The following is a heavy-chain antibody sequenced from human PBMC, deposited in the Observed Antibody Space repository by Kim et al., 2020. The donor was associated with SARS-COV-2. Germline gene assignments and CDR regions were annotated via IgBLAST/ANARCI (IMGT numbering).Heavy chain of an antibody. J-gene: IGHJ4*02. CDR1: GYTFTRYT. D-gene: IGHD5-12*01. V-gene: IGHV1-3*04. Sequence: ASVKVSCKASGYTFTRYTIHWVRQAPGHRLEWMGWINTGNGNTKSSQKFQGRVTITKDTSASTVYMELSSLRSEDTAVYYCARDSVVATMIHDYWGQGTLVAVSS. CDR2: INTGNGNT. CDR3: ARDSVVATMIHDY.